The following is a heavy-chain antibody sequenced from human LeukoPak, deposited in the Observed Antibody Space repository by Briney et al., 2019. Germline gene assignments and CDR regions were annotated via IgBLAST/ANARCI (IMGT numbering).Heavy chain of an antibody. CDR1: GFTFSSYG. Sequence: PGRSLRLSCAASGFTFSSYGMHWVRQAPGKGLEWVAFIRYDGTNKYYADSVKGRFTISRDNSKNTLYLQMNSLRAEDTAVYYCAKDPTRRYSYGRSPFDYWGQGTLVTVSS. V-gene: IGHV3-30*02. CDR3: AKDPTRRYSYGRSPFDY. J-gene: IGHJ4*02. D-gene: IGHD5-18*01. CDR2: IRYDGTNK.